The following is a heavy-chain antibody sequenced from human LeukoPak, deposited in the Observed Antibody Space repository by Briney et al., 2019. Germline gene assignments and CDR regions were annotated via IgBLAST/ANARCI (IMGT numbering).Heavy chain of an antibody. Sequence: SETLSLTCAVYGVSFSGYYWSWIRQPPGKGLEWIGEINHSGSTNYNPSLKSRVTISVDTSKNQFSLKLSSVTAADTAVYYCARVYCSSTSCSYFDYWGQGTLVTVSS. CDR1: GVSFSGYY. V-gene: IGHV4-34*01. CDR2: INHSGST. J-gene: IGHJ4*02. D-gene: IGHD2-2*01. CDR3: ARVYCSSTSCSYFDY.